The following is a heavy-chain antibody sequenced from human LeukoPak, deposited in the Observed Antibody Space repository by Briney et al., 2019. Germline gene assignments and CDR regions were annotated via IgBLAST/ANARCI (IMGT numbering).Heavy chain of an antibody. J-gene: IGHJ4*02. Sequence: PPETLSLTCTVSGGSISSYYWSWIRQPPGKGLEWIGYIYYSGSTNYNPSLKSRVTISVDTSKNQFSLKLSSVTAADTAVYYCARRTGRLGETEFDYWGQGTLVTVSS. CDR3: ARRTGRLGETEFDY. CDR2: IYYSGST. D-gene: IGHD3-16*01. CDR1: GGSISSYY. V-gene: IGHV4-59*08.